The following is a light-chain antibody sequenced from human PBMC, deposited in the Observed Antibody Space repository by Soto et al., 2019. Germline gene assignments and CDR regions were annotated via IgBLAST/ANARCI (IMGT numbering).Light chain of an antibody. V-gene: IGKV3-20*01. J-gene: IGKJ1*01. CDR1: QSVSSSY. Sequence: EIVLTQSPGTLSLSPGERATLSCRASQSVSSSYLAWYQQKPGQAPRLLIYGASSRATGIPDRFSGSGSGTDFTLTISRLEPEDFEVYYCQQYGSSQWTFGKGTKGDI. CDR3: QQYGSSQWT. CDR2: GAS.